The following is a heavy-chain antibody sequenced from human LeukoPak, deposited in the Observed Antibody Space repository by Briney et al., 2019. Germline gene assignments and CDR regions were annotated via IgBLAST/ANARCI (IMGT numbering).Heavy chain of an antibody. CDR1: VGSISSYC. J-gene: IGHJ5*02. V-gene: IGHV4-4*07. D-gene: IGHD3-10*01. Sequence: NPSETLSLTCNVSVGSISSYCWIWIRQPAGKGLEWIGRICSSGSTIYNPSLKSRVTMSLDMSNNQFSLKLSSVTAADTAVYYCARDRGSDGSDQLDPWGQGTLVTVSS. CDR3: ARDRGSDGSDQLDP. CDR2: ICSSGST.